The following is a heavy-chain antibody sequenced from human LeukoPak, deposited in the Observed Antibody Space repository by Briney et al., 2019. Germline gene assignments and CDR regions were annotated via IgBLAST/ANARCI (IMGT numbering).Heavy chain of an antibody. D-gene: IGHD2-8*02. CDR3: ARDTGRGWFDY. V-gene: IGHV3-7*05. Sequence: GGSLRLSCEVSGLSFGTSWMSWVRQAPGQGLEWVGNTNYDESDKTLVDSVKGRLTISRGNTKNSLFLQMNGLRAEDTAVYYCARDTGRGWFDYWGQGTLVTVSS. CDR1: GLSFGTSW. J-gene: IGHJ4*02. CDR2: TNYDESDK.